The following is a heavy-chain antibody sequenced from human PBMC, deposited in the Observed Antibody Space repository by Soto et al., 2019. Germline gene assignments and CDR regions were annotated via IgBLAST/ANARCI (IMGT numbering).Heavy chain of an antibody. Sequence: GASVKVSCKVSGYTLTELSMHWVRQAPGKGLEWMGGIIPVVGAANYAQKFQGRVTITADESTSTAYMELSSLRSEDTAVYYCARDYNYYDSSGYQLALGFDYWGQGTLVTVSS. CDR3: ARDYNYYDSSGYQLALGFDY. D-gene: IGHD3-22*01. CDR2: IIPVVGAA. CDR1: GYTLTELS. J-gene: IGHJ4*02. V-gene: IGHV1-24*01.